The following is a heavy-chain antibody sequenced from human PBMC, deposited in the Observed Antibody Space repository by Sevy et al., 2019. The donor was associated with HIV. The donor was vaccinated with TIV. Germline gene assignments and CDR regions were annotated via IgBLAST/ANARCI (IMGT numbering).Heavy chain of an antibody. D-gene: IGHD2-8*01. Sequence: SETLSLTCAVYGGSFTDYFWTWIRQPPGKGLEWIGDINHSGNTNYSPSPKTRVTISVNTTNNQFSLRLSSLTATDTALYYCARLYSPYVYENEDVWGQGTMVTVSS. CDR2: INHSGNT. J-gene: IGHJ3*01. CDR3: ARLYSPYVYENEDV. V-gene: IGHV4-34*01. CDR1: GGSFTDYF.